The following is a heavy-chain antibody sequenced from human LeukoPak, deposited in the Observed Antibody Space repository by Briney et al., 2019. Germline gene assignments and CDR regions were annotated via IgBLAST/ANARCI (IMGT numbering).Heavy chain of an antibody. J-gene: IGHJ4*02. D-gene: IGHD2/OR15-2a*01. CDR2: IKQDGSEK. Sequence: PGGSLRLSCAASGFTFSSYGMHWVRQAPGKGLEWVANIKQDGSEKYYVDSVKGRFTISRDNAKNSLYLQMNSLRGEDTAVYYCARGVSPKYNFIYFDYWGQGTLVTVSS. CDR1: GFTFSSYG. V-gene: IGHV3-7*03. CDR3: ARGVSPKYNFIYFDY.